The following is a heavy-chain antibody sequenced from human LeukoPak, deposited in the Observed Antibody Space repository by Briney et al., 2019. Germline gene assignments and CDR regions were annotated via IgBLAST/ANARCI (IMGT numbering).Heavy chain of an antibody. CDR2: ISAYNGNT. CDR3: ARDLPTVTTGFLDY. J-gene: IGHJ4*02. Sequence: GASVKVSCKASGYTFTSYGISWVRQAPGQGLEWMGWISAYNGNTNYAQKLQGRVTMTRDTSTSTVYMELSSLRSEDTAVYYCARDLPTVTTGFLDYWGQGTLVTVSS. D-gene: IGHD4-17*01. CDR1: GYTFTSYG. V-gene: IGHV1-18*01.